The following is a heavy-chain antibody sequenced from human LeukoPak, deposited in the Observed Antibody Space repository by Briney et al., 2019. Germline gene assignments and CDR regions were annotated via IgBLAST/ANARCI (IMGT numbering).Heavy chain of an antibody. CDR1: GGSFSGYY. J-gene: IGHJ4*02. CDR3: ASRIAAAGQTY. D-gene: IGHD6-13*01. V-gene: IGHV4-34*01. Sequence: PSETLSLTCAVYGGSFSGYYWSWLRQPPGKGLEWIGEINHSGSTNYNPSLKSRVTISVDTSKNQFSLKLSSVTAADTAVYYCASRIAAAGQTYWGQGTLVTVSS. CDR2: INHSGST.